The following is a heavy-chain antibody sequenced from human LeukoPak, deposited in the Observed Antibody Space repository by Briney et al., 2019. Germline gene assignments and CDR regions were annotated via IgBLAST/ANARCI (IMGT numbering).Heavy chain of an antibody. CDR2: IYSTGLA. V-gene: IGHV4-59*11. CDR3: ARDKLTAAGRRYYYYGMDV. Sequence: PSETLSLTCTVSGGSISGHYWSWIRQPPGKGLEWIGYIYSTGLAIYSPSLKSRVTISVATSENQFSLKLNSVTAADTAVYYCARDKLTAAGRRYYYYGMDVWGQGTTVTVSS. D-gene: IGHD6-13*01. CDR1: GGSISGHY. J-gene: IGHJ6*02.